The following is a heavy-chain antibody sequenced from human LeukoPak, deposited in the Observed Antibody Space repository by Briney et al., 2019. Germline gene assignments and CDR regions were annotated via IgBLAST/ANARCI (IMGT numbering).Heavy chain of an antibody. CDR1: GYTFTSYA. D-gene: IGHD3-22*01. CDR3: ARERHYDSSGYFDY. J-gene: IGHJ4*02. Sequence: ASVKVSCKASGYTFTSYAMHWVRQAPGQRLEWMGWINAGNGNTKYSQEFQGRVTITRDTSASTAYMELSSLRSEDMAVYYCARERHYDSSGYFDYWGQGTLVTVSS. CDR2: INAGNGNT. V-gene: IGHV1-3*03.